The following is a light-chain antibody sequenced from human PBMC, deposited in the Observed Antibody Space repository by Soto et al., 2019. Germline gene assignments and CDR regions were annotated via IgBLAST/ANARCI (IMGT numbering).Light chain of an antibody. V-gene: IGLV1-40*01. Sequence: QSVLTQPPSVSGAPGQRVTISCTGSSSNIGAGYDVHWYQQLPGTAPKLLIYGNSNRPSGVPDRFSGSKSGTSASLALTGSQAEDEDDYYCHSYASSLSGVVFGGGTKLTVL. CDR2: GNS. CDR3: HSYASSLSGVV. J-gene: IGLJ2*01. CDR1: SSNIGAGYD.